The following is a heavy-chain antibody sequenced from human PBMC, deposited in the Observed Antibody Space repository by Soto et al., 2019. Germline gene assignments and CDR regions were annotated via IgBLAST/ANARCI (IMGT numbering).Heavy chain of an antibody. Sequence: GGSLRLSCAASGFTFSSYAMHWVRQAPGKGLEWVAVISYDGSNKYYADSVKGRFTISRDNSKNTLYLQMNSLRAEDTAVYYCASTYSSGGFDYWGQGTLVTVSS. V-gene: IGHV3-30-3*01. D-gene: IGHD6-19*01. CDR3: ASTYSSGGFDY. CDR1: GFTFSSYA. CDR2: ISYDGSNK. J-gene: IGHJ4*02.